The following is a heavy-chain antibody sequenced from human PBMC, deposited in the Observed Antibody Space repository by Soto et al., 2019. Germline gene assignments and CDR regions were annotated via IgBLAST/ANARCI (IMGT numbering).Heavy chain of an antibody. Sequence: PSETLSLTCTVSGDSISNFYWSWIRQSPGKRLEWIGYLYYTGSTNYNPSLKSRVTISVDTSKNQFTLKLSSVTAADTAVYYCARGPSLYYYGSGSLLGDYYRMDVWGQGTTVTVSS. V-gene: IGHV4-59*01. D-gene: IGHD3-10*01. J-gene: IGHJ6*02. CDR2: LYYTGST. CDR1: GDSISNFY. CDR3: ARGPSLYYYGSGSLLGDYYRMDV.